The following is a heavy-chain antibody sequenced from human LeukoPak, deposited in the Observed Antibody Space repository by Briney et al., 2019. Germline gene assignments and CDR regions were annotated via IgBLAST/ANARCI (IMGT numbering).Heavy chain of an antibody. J-gene: IGHJ4*02. D-gene: IGHD3-3*01. CDR1: GFPFNDYY. CDR3: AGDDFPYYFKY. CDR2: VNGGGTPI. V-gene: IGHV3-11*04. Sequence: GGSLRLSCAASGFPFNDYYMSWIRQAPGKGLEWVSLVNGGGTPIYYADSVKGRFTVSRDNAKNSLYLQMNSLRAEDTAVYYCAGDDFPYYFKYWGQGAPVTVSS.